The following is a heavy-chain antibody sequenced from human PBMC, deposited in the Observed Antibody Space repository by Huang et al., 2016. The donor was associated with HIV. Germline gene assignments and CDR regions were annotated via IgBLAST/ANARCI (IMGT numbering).Heavy chain of an antibody. CDR3: AREVVSATGYYYYGMDV. J-gene: IGHJ6*02. CDR1: GYTFTGYY. Sequence: QVQLVQSGAEVKKRGASVKVSCKASGYTFTGYYMHWVRQAPGQGLGWMGWINPKSGGTNYAQKFQGRVTMTRDTSISTAYMELSRLRSDDTAVYYCAREVVSATGYYYYGMDVWGQGTTVTVSS. V-gene: IGHV1-2*02. CDR2: INPKSGGT. D-gene: IGHD2-15*01.